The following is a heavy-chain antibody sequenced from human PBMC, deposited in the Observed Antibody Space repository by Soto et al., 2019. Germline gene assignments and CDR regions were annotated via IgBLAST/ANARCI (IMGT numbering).Heavy chain of an antibody. CDR2: INPSGGST. CDR3: ARGFCTTTTCLVGDF. J-gene: IGHJ4*02. V-gene: IGHV1-46*01. CDR1: GYTFTSYY. Sequence: QVQLVQSGAEVKKPGASVKISCKSSGYTFTSYYMHWVRQAPGQGPEWMGMINPSGGSTNYAQRFQGRVNMTRDTSTSTVYMDLSDLRSEDTAVYYCARGFCTTTTCLVGDFWGQGTLVTVSS. D-gene: IGHD2-2*01.